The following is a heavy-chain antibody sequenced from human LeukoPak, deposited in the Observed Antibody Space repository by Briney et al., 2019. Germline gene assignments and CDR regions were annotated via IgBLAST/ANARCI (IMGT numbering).Heavy chain of an antibody. CDR1: GGSISSSSYY. CDR2: IYYSGST. Sequence: SETLSLTCTVSGGSISSSSYYWGWIRQPPGKGLEWIGSIYYSGSTYYNPSLESRVTVSVDTSKNQFSLKLSSVTAADTAVYYCARDSGGEWFDPWGQGTLVTVSS. V-gene: IGHV4-39*07. CDR3: ARDSGGEWFDP. J-gene: IGHJ5*02.